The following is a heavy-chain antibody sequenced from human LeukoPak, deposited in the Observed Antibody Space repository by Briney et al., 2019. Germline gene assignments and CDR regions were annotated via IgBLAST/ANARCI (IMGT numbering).Heavy chain of an antibody. D-gene: IGHD5-18*01. CDR2: IYYSGST. CDR3: ARAQGKQLWVRDWFDP. V-gene: IGHV4-59*01. Sequence: SETLSLTCTVSGGSISSYYWSWIRQPPGKGLEWIGYIYYSGSTNYNPSLKSRVTISVDTSKNQFSLKLSSVTAADTAVYYCARAQGKQLWVRDWFDPWGQGTLVTVSS. CDR1: GGSISSYY. J-gene: IGHJ5*02.